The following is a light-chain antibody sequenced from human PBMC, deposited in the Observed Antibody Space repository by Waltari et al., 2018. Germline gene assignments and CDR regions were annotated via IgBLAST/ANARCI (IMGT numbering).Light chain of an antibody. CDR1: SSDVGGYNY. J-gene: IGLJ2*01. CDR3: CSYAGSSYVV. V-gene: IGLV2-11*01. CDR2: DVR. Sequence: QSALTQPRSVSGSPGQSVPISCTGTSSDVGGYNYVSWYQQHPGKAPKLMIYDVRKRPSGVPDRFSGSKSGNTASLTISGLQAEDEADYYCCSYAGSSYVVFGGGTKLTVL.